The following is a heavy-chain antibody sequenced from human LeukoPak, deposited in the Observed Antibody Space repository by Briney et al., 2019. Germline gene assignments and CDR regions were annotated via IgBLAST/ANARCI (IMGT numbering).Heavy chain of an antibody. CDR3: ARYVVYGSGKYYFDY. V-gene: IGHV4-39*01. Sequence: PSETLSLTCTVSGGSVSSTTYFWSWIRQPPGKGLEWIASVNYSGSTYYNPSLKSRVTISVDTSENQFSLKLSSVTAADTAVYYCARYVVYGSGKYYFDYWGQGTLVTVSS. CDR2: VNYSGST. J-gene: IGHJ4*02. CDR1: GGSVSSTTYF. D-gene: IGHD3-10*01.